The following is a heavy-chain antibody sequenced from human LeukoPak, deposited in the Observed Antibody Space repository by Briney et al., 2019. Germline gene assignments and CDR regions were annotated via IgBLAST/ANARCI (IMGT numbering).Heavy chain of an antibody. CDR3: ASDSLGIVATN. J-gene: IGHJ4*02. V-gene: IGHV4-30-4*08. Sequence: SETLSLTCTVSGGSISSSSYYWGWIRQPPGKGLEWIGYIYYSGSTYYNPSLKSRVTISVDTSKNQFSLRLSSMTAADTAVYYCASDSLGIVATNWGQGTLVTVSS. CDR1: GGSISSSSYY. CDR2: IYYSGST. D-gene: IGHD5-12*01.